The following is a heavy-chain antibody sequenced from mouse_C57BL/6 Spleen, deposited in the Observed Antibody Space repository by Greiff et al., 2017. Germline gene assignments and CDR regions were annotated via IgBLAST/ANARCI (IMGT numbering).Heavy chain of an antibody. J-gene: IGHJ4*01. CDR1: GYTFTSYW. CDR3: ARDQLRQPGMDY. Sequence: QVQLQQPGAELVKPGASVKMSCKASGYTFTSYWITWVKQRPGQGLEWIGDIYPGSGSTNYNEKFKGKATLTVDTSSSTAYMQLSSLTSEDSAVYYCARDQLRQPGMDYWGQGTSVTVSS. CDR2: IYPGSGST. D-gene: IGHD3-2*02. V-gene: IGHV1-55*01.